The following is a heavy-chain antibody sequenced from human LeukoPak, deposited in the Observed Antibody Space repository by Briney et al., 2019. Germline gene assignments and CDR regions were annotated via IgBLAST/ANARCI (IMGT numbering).Heavy chain of an antibody. CDR1: GFTFSSYG. V-gene: IGHV3-30*18. J-gene: IGHJ4*02. CDR2: ISYDGSNK. Sequence: GGSLRLSCTASGFTFSSYGMNWIRQAPGKGLEWVAVISYDGSNKYYADSVKGRFTISRDNSKNTLYLQMNSLRAEDTAVYYCAKTGGTAAGPYYFDYWGQGTLVTVSS. CDR3: AKTGGTAAGPYYFDY. D-gene: IGHD6-13*01.